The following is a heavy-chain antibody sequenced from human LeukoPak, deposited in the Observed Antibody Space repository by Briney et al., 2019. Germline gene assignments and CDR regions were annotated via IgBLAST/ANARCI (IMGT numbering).Heavy chain of an antibody. D-gene: IGHD5-12*01. CDR3: AGAEIDRLRSPGTLYYIDA. J-gene: IGHJ5*02. CDR1: GDSIRRYF. Sequence: SETLSLTCSVSGDSIRRYFCSWIRLSPGKGLEWIGYVHHSGTSRYKPSLESRVTISLDTSGNQFSLTLKSVTAADTALYYCAGAEIDRLRSPGTLYYIDAWGPGTLVTVSS. V-gene: IGHV4-59*01. CDR2: VHHSGTS.